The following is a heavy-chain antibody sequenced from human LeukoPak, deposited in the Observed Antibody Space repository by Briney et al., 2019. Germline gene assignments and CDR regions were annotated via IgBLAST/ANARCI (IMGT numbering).Heavy chain of an antibody. V-gene: IGHV3-9*01. J-gene: IGHJ4*02. CDR2: ISWNSGSI. D-gene: IGHD6-19*01. CDR3: AKDTQYSSGWAFDY. Sequence: GGSLRLSCAASGFTFSSYGMHWVRQAPGKGLEWVSGISWNSGSIGYADSVKGRFTISRDNAKNSLYLQMNSLRAEDTALYYCAKDTQYSSGWAFDYWGQGTLVTVSS. CDR1: GFTFSSYG.